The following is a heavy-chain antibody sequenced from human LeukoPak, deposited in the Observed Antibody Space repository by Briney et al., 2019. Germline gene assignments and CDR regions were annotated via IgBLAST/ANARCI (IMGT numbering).Heavy chain of an antibody. Sequence: GGSLRLSCADSGFIFRSYEMNWVRQAPGKGLEWLAYLSSSGSDFSYADSVKGRFTIARDNAKNSVYLEMNSLRADDTAVYYCARSARLMKGVVEVTALDDWGQGTLVTVSS. D-gene: IGHD3-3*01. CDR3: ARSARLMKGVVEVTALDD. J-gene: IGHJ4*02. V-gene: IGHV3-48*03. CDR1: GFIFRSYE. CDR2: LSSSGSDF.